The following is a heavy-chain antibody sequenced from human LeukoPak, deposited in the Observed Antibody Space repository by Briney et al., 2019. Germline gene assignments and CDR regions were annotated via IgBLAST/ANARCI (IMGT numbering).Heavy chain of an antibody. D-gene: IGHD3-9*01. CDR3: AKVSTGISPFDY. V-gene: IGHV3-23*01. CDR1: GFTFSSYG. Sequence: GGSLRLSCAASGFTFSSYGMHWVRQAPGKGLEWVSAISGSGGSTYYADSVKGRFTISRDNSKNTLYLQMNSLRAEDTAVYYCAKVSTGISPFDYWGQGTLVTVSS. J-gene: IGHJ4*02. CDR2: ISGSGGST.